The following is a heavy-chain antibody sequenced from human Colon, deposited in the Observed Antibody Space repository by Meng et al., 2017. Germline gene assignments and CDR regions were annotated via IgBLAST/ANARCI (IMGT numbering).Heavy chain of an antibody. J-gene: IGHJ4*02. CDR2: INTDTGKS. CDR1: GYTFTTYN. Sequence: QVQLVQSGSELKKPGASVTISCKASGYTFTTYNINWVRQAPGQGLEWMGWINTDTGKSTYAQDFTGRFVFSLGSSVSTAYPQISGLKAEDSAIYYCARGSWTGFYLDSWGPGSLVTVSS. CDR3: ARGSWTGFYLDS. D-gene: IGHD3/OR15-3a*01. V-gene: IGHV7-4-1*02.